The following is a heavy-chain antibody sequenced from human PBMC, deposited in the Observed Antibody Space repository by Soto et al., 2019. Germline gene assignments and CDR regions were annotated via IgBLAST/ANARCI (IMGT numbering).Heavy chain of an antibody. V-gene: IGHV1-3*01. D-gene: IGHD3-10*01. J-gene: IGHJ5*02. CDR3: ARAAGRSKLLPYYFDP. Sequence: QVHLVQSGAEVQKPGASVRISCQASGYGFTTSAIHWVRQAPGQSLEWMGWINPATGDTKYLQKVRGRVTFASDTSATTVYMDLRSLASHDTAVYYCARAAGRSKLLPYYFDPWGQGTLVTVSS. CDR1: GYGFTTSA. CDR2: INPATGDT.